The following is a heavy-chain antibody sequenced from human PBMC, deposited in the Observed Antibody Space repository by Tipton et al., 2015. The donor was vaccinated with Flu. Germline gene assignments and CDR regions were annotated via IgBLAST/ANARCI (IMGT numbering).Heavy chain of an antibody. CDR1: GYTFSGYF. CDR3: GVLRGESRKTDPFDV. Sequence: QVQLVQSGAEVKKPGASVRVSCKASGYTFSGYFMHWVRQAPGQGLEWMGRINPTTGDTTYPQRFQGRVTMTRDTSISTAYMELSRVRSDDTAGYYCGVLRGESRKTDPFDVWGQGTMVTVSS. V-gene: IGHV1-2*06. D-gene: IGHD2-21*01. CDR2: INPTTGDT. J-gene: IGHJ3*01.